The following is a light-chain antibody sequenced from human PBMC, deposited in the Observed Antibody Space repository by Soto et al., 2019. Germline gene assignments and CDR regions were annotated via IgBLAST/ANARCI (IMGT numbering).Light chain of an antibody. J-gene: IGKJ3*01. CDR2: AAS. CDR1: QGISSY. CDR3: QQYYSYPLT. Sequence: AIRMTQSPSSLSASTGDRVTITCRASQGISSYLAWYQQKPGKAPKLLISAASTLQSGVPSRFSGSGSGTDFTLTICCLQSEDSATYYCQQYYSYPLTFGPGTKVDIK. V-gene: IGKV1-8*01.